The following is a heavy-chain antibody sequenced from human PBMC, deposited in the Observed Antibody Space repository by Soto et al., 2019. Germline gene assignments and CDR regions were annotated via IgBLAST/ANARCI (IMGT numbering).Heavy chain of an antibody. J-gene: IGHJ3*02. D-gene: IGHD3-3*01. V-gene: IGHV6-1*01. CDR1: GDSVSSNSAA. CDR2: TYYRSKWYN. Sequence: SQTLSLTCAISGDSVSSNSAAWNWIRQSPSRGLEWLGRTYYRSKWYNDYAVSVKSRITINPDTSKNQFSLQLNSVTPEDTAVYYCARRLNDRSTWVRLWLVFGAFDIWGQGTMVTVSS. CDR3: ARRLNDRSTWVRLWLVFGAFDI.